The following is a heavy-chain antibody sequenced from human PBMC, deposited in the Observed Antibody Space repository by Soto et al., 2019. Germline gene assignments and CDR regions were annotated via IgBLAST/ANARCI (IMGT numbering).Heavy chain of an antibody. CDR3: ARAYCGGDCPSVLYYYGMDV. Sequence: GASVKVSCKASGYTFTIYYMHWVRQAPGQGLEWMGIINPSGGSTSYAQKFQGRVTMTRDTSTSTVYMELSSLRSEDTAVYYCARAYCGGDCPSVLYYYGMDVWGQGTTVTVSS. CDR1: GYTFTIYY. V-gene: IGHV1-46*01. J-gene: IGHJ6*02. D-gene: IGHD2-21*02. CDR2: INPSGGST.